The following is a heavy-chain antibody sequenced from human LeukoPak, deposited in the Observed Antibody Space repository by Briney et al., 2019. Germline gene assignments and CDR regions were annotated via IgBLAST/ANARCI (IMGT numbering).Heavy chain of an antibody. CDR3: ARDSGSYM. Sequence: GASVKVSCKASGYTFTHYAISWVRQAPGQGLERMGWISAYNGNRNFAQKFQGRVTMTTDTSTSTAYMELRSLRPDDTAVYYCARDSGSYMWGQGTLVTVSS. J-gene: IGHJ4*02. V-gene: IGHV1-18*01. CDR2: ISAYNGNR. CDR1: GYTFTHYA. D-gene: IGHD1-26*01.